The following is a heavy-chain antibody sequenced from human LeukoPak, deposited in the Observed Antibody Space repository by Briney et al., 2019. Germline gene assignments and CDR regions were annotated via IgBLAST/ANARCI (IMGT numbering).Heavy chain of an antibody. J-gene: IGHJ4*02. CDR1: GFTFSRWA. CDR2: VSPSGDTT. Sequence: PGGSLRLSCAASGFTFSRWAMSWVRQAPGKGLEWVSAVSPSGDTTYYADSVKGRFTISRDNSKNTLYLQMNSLRAEDTAVYYCAKEGCTRCTPFVDYWGQGILVTVSS. CDR3: AKEGCTRCTPFVDY. V-gene: IGHV3-23*01. D-gene: IGHD2-2*01.